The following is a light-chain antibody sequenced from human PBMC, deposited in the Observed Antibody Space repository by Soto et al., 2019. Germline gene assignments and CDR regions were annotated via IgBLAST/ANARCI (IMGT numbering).Light chain of an antibody. V-gene: IGKV1-5*03. CDR2: KAP. CDR1: QSISNW. J-gene: IGKJ2*01. CDR3: QHYKSYSYT. Sequence: DIQMTQSPSTLSASVGDRVTITCRASQSISNWLAWYQQKPGKAPKLLIYKAPTLESGVPSRFSGSASGTEFTLTISSLQPDDFATYYCQHYKSYSYTFGQGTKLEI.